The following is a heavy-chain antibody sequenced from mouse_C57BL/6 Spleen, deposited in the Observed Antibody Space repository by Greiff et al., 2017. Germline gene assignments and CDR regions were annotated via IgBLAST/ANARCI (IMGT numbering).Heavy chain of an antibody. D-gene: IGHD1-1*01. Sequence: QVQLQQPGAELVKPGASVKLSCKASGYTFTSYWMHWVKQRPGQGLEWIGMIHPNSGSTNYNEKFNSKATLTVDKSYSAAYMQLSSLTSEDSAVYYCARSQSPNYGSSYVAMDYWGQGTSVTVSS. V-gene: IGHV1-64*01. CDR3: ARSQSPNYGSSYVAMDY. CDR1: GYTFTSYW. J-gene: IGHJ4*01. CDR2: IHPNSGST.